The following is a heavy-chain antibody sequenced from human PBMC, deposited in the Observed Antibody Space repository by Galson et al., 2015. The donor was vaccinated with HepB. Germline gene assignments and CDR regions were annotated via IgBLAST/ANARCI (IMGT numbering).Heavy chain of an antibody. CDR3: ARERDGIVGATGAGAFQH. CDR2: INPSGGST. V-gene: IGHV1-46*01. CDR1: GYTFTSYY. J-gene: IGHJ1*01. Sequence: QSGAEVKKPGASVKVSCKASGYTFTSYYMHWVRQAPGQGLEWMGIINPSGGSTSYAQKFQGRVTMTRDTSTSTVYMELSSLRSEDTAVYYCARERDGIVGATGAGAFQHWGQGTLVTVSS. D-gene: IGHD1-26*01.